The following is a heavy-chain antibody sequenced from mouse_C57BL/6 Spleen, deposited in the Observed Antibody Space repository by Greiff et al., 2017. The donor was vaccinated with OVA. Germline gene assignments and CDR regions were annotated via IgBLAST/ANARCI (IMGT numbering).Heavy chain of an antibody. CDR3: ARITRGSYFDY. CDR1: GYTFTDYN. V-gene: IGHV1-22*01. Sequence: VQLQQSGPELVKPGASVKMSCKASGYTFTDYNMHWVKQSHGKSLEWIGYINPNNGGTSYNQKFKCKATLTVNKSSSTAYMELRSLTSEDSAVYYCARITRGSYFDYWGQGTTLTVSS. D-gene: IGHD1-1*01. CDR2: INPNNGGT. J-gene: IGHJ2*01.